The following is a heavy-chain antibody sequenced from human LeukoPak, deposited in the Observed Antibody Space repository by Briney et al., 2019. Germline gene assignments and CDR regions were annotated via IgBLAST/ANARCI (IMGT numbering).Heavy chain of an antibody. CDR2: IYVTGST. V-gene: IGHV4-4*07. J-gene: IGHJ5*02. CDR3: ARDSGTTGEVKFDP. Sequence: SETLSLTCTVSGASISSYYWSWVRQPAGKALEWIGRIYVTGSTTYNPSLESRVTMSLDTSKNHFSLKLRSVTAADTAVYYCARDSGTTGEVKFDPWGQGTLVTVSS. D-gene: IGHD1-7*01. CDR1: GASISSYY.